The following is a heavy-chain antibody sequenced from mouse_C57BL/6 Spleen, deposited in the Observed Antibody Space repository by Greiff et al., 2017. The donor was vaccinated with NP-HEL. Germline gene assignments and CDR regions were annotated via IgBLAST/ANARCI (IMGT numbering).Heavy chain of an antibody. CDR2: ISDGGSYT. CDR3: ARLVTTVVANYFDY. CDR1: GFTFSSYA. V-gene: IGHV5-4*03. Sequence: EVMLVESGGGLVKPGGSLKLSCAASGFTFSSYAMSWVRQTPEKRLEWVATISDGGSYTYYPDNVKGRFTISRDNAKNNLYLQMSHLKSEDTAMYYCARLVTTVVANYFDYWGQGTTLTVSS. D-gene: IGHD1-1*01. J-gene: IGHJ2*01.